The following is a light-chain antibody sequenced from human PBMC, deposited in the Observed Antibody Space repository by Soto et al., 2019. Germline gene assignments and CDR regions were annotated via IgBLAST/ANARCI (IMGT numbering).Light chain of an antibody. Sequence: QSVLTQPASVSASPGQSITISCTGASSDVGAYNSVSWYQQRPGKAPKLMIYEVRNRPSGVSDRFSGSKSGNTASLTISGLQTDDEADYYCSSYTTMSTLVFGGGTKLT. CDR1: SSDVGAYNS. V-gene: IGLV2-14*01. CDR2: EVR. CDR3: SSYTTMSTLV. J-gene: IGLJ3*02.